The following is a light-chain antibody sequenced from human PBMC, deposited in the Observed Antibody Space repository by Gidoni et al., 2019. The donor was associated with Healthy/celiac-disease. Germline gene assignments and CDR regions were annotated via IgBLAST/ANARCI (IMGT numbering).Light chain of an antibody. CDR1: SSNIGSNY. CDR2: RNN. J-gene: IGLJ3*02. CDR3: AAWDDSLSGWV. V-gene: IGLV1-47*01. Sequence: SVLTQPPSASGTPGQGVTISCSGSSSNIGSNYVYWYQQLPGTAPKLLIYRNNQRPSGVPDRFAGSKSGTSASLAISGLRSEDEAEYYCAAWDDSLSGWVFGGGTKLTV.